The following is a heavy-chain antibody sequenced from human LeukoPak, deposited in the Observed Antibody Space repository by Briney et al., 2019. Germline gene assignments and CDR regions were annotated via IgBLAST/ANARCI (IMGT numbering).Heavy chain of an antibody. CDR1: GFTFDDYA. Sequence: PGGSLRLSCAASGFTFDDYAMHRVRQAPGKGLEWVSGISWNSGSIGYADSVKGRFTISRDNAKNSLYLQMNSLRAEDTALYYCAKDMAGGIAVAGTGFDYWGQGTLVTVSS. CDR2: ISWNSGSI. D-gene: IGHD6-19*01. J-gene: IGHJ4*02. CDR3: AKDMAGGIAVAGTGFDY. V-gene: IGHV3-9*01.